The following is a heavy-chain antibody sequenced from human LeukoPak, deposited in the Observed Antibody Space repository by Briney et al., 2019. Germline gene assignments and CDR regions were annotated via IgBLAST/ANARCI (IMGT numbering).Heavy chain of an antibody. CDR3: ARGLMVRGIGYYFDY. CDR1: GGSISSYY. D-gene: IGHD3-10*01. Sequence: KPSETLSLTCTVSGGSISSYYWSWIRQPPGKGLEWIGYIYYSGSTNYNPSLKSRVTISVDTSKNQFSLKLSSVTAADTAVYYCARGLMVRGIGYYFDYWGQGTLVTVSS. V-gene: IGHV4-59*01. J-gene: IGHJ4*02. CDR2: IYYSGST.